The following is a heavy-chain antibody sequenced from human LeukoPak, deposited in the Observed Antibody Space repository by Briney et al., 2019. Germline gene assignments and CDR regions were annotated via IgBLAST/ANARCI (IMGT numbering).Heavy chain of an antibody. V-gene: IGHV1-18*01. CDR1: GYTFTSYG. J-gene: IGHJ3*02. D-gene: IGHD3-22*01. CDR3: ARPRLTYYYDTSGYGDAFDI. CDR2: ISTYSGNT. Sequence: ASVTVSCKASGYTFTSYGVSWVRQAPGQGLEWMGWISTYSGNTNYAQKFQGRVTMTTDTSTSTAYMELRSLRSDDTAVYYCARPRLTYYYDTSGYGDAFDIWGQGTMVTFSS.